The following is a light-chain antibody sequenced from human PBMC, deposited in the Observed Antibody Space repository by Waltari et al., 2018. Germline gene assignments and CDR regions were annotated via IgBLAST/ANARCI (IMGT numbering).Light chain of an antibody. V-gene: IGKV4-1*01. Sequence: DIVMTQSPDSLAVSLGERATINCKSSQSVLYSSNDKNYLAWYQQKPGQPPKLLIYWASTRKFGVPDRFSGSGSGTDFTLTISSLQAEDVALYYCQQYYSTPRTFGQGTKLEIK. CDR2: WAS. CDR1: QSVLYSSNDKNY. J-gene: IGKJ2*01. CDR3: QQYYSTPRT.